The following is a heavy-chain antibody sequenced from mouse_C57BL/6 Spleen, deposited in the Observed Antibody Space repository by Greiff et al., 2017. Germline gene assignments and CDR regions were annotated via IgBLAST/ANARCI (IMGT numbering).Heavy chain of an antibody. D-gene: IGHD2-3*01. J-gene: IGHJ3*01. CDR3: TIPDDGYSY. Sequence: QVQLQQSGAELVRPGASVTLSCKASGYTFTDYEMHWVKQTPVHGLEWIGAIDPETGGTAYNQKFKGKAILTADNSSSTAYMELRRLTSEDSAVYYCTIPDDGYSYWGQGTLVTVSA. CDR1: GYTFTDYE. CDR2: IDPETGGT. V-gene: IGHV1-15*01.